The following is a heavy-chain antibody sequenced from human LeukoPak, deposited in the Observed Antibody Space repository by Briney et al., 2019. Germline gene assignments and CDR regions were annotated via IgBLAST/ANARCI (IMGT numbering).Heavy chain of an antibody. Sequence: GASVEVSCKASGGTFSSYAISWVRQAPGQGLEWMGGIIPIFGTANYAQKFQGRVTITADESTSTAYMELSSLRSEDTAVYYCARDWWKVTSLAVAGSNWFNPWGQGTLVTVSS. CDR3: ARDWWKVTSLAVAGSNWFNP. V-gene: IGHV1-69*13. J-gene: IGHJ5*02. CDR1: GGTFSSYA. CDR2: IIPIFGTA. D-gene: IGHD6-19*01.